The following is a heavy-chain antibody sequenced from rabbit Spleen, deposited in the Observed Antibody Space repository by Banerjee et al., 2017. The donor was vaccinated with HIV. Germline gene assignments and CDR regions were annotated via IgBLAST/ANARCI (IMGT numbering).Heavy chain of an antibody. CDR2: IDVVKSGAT. V-gene: IGHV1S45*01. CDR1: GLDFSARYW. D-gene: IGHD6-1*01. Sequence: QEQLKESGGDLVKPGASLTVTCKASGLDFSARYWICWVRQAPGKGLEWIACIDVVKSGATYYANWAKGRFTISKTSSTTVTLQMTSLTAADTATYFCARYMYDGGYASDGNLWGPGTLVTVS. J-gene: IGHJ4*01. CDR3: ARYMYDGGYASDGNL.